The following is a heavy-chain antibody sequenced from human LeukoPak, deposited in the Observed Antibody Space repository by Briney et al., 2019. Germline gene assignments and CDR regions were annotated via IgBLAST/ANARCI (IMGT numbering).Heavy chain of an antibody. Sequence: GGSLRLSCAASGFTFSNYAMSWVRQAPGKGLDWVSAISGSAGSTYYADSVKGRFTISRDNSRNTLYLQMNSLRAEDTALYYCAKGPASTWYKYYFDYWGQGTLVTVSS. CDR3: AKGPASTWYKYYFDY. CDR2: ISGSAGST. D-gene: IGHD6-13*01. V-gene: IGHV3-23*01. J-gene: IGHJ4*02. CDR1: GFTFSNYA.